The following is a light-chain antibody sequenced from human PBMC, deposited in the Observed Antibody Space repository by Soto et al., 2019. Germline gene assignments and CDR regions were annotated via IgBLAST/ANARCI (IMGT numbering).Light chain of an antibody. CDR3: QQRGNRPPWT. V-gene: IGKV3-15*01. J-gene: IGKJ1*01. CDR2: GAS. CDR1: QSISTY. Sequence: EIVMTQSPASLSVSPGERATLSCRSNQSISTYLAWYQQKPGQAPRLLIYGASTRATGIPVRFSGSGSGTEFTLTISSLEPEDVAVYYCQQRGNRPPWTFGQGTKVDIK.